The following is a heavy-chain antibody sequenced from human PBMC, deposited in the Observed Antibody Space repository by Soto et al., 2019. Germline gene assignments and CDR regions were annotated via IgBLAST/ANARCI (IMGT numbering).Heavy chain of an antibody. D-gene: IGHD5-12*01. CDR2: MNPNSGNT. J-gene: IGHJ3*02. CDR3: ARAGEGYGYDAFDI. Sequence: GASVEVSCKGSGYTFTSYDINWVRQGTRQGLEWMGWMNPNSGNTGYAQKFQSRVTMTRNTSISTAYMELSSLRSEDTAVYYCARAGEGYGYDAFDIWGQGTMVTVSS. CDR1: GYTFTSYD. V-gene: IGHV1-8*01.